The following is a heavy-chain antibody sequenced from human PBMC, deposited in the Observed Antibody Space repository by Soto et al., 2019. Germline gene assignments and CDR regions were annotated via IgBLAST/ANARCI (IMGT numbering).Heavy chain of an antibody. J-gene: IGHJ4*02. CDR3: AKDPSTGSADF. CDR1: GFSFSDFG. CDR2: IHREGTNT. V-gene: IGHV3-23*04. D-gene: IGHD3-9*01. Sequence: VQLVESGGGLVQPGGSLRLSCAASGFSFSDFGMTWVRQAPGKGLEWVSTIHREGTNTHYADSVKGRFTISRDNSKDTLYLEMNSLRAEDTAIYFCAKDPSTGSADFWGQGTLVTVSS.